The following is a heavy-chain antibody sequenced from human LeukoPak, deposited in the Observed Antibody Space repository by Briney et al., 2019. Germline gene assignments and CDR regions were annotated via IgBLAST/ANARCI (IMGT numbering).Heavy chain of an antibody. CDR1: GYSFTSYW. D-gene: IGHD6-13*01. CDR2: IYPGASDT. CDR3: ARVADPGIAAAGISPSDY. Sequence: GESLKISCKGSGYSFTSYWIGWVRQMPGKGLEWMGIIYPGASDTRHSPSFQGQVTISADKSISTAYLQWSSLKASDTAMYYCARVADPGIAAAGISPSDYWGQGTLVTVSS. V-gene: IGHV5-51*01. J-gene: IGHJ4*02.